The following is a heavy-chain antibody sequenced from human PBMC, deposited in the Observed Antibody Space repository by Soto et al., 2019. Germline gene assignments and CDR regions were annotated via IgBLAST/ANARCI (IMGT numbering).Heavy chain of an antibody. CDR3: AVDRITETAVLAD. Sequence: QVQVVQSGAEVKKPGSSVRVSCKASGGTFSSYAINWVRQAPGQGLEWVGGIIPIFNTANYGPKFQGRVTITVDEPTRTAYMDLSSLRSEDTAVYYCAVDRITETAVLADWGQGTLVTVSS. D-gene: IGHD1-7*01. J-gene: IGHJ4*01. V-gene: IGHV1-69*01. CDR2: IIPIFNTA. CDR1: GGTFSSYA.